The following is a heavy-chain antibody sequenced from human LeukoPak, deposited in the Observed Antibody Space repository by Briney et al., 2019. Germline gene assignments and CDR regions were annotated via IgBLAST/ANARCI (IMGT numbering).Heavy chain of an antibody. D-gene: IGHD6-6*01. CDR2: ISSSSYI. CDR3: ARDRLYYYYMDV. V-gene: IGHV3-21*01. J-gene: IGHJ6*03. Sequence: GGSLRLSCAASGFTFSSYSMNWVRQAPGKGLEWVSSISSSSYIYYADSVKGRFTISRDNAKNSLYLQMNSLRAEDTAVYYCARDRLYYYYMDVWGKGTTVTVSS. CDR1: GFTFSSYS.